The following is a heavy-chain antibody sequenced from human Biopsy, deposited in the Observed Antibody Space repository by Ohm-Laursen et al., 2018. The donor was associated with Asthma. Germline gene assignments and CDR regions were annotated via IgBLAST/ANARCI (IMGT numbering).Heavy chain of an antibody. J-gene: IGHJ4*02. CDR1: GFAVSGDY. V-gene: IGHV3-53*01. Sequence: GSLRLSCAASGFAVSGDYMFWVRQAPGKGLEWVSVIYSGGTSHTADSVRGRFTISRDYSKNTLYLQMHSLRAEDTAVYYCARGDSSNWSHYYFDCWGQGTLVTVSS. CDR3: ARGDSSNWSHYYFDC. D-gene: IGHD3-22*01. CDR2: IYSGGTS.